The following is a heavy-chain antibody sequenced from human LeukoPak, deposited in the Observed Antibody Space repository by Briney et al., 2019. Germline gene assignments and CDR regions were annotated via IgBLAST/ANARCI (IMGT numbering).Heavy chain of an antibody. CDR2: IYYSGST. D-gene: IGHD2-15*01. J-gene: IGHJ2*01. CDR3: AREREDCSGGSCYWNSPRCRWYFDL. Sequence: SETLSLTCTVSGGSISGYYWSWIRQPPGKGLEWIGYIYYSGSTNYNPSLKSRVTISVDTSKNQFSLKLSSVTAADTAVYYCAREREDCSGGSCYWNSPRCRWYFDLWGRGTLVTVSS. CDR1: GGSISGYY. V-gene: IGHV4-59*01.